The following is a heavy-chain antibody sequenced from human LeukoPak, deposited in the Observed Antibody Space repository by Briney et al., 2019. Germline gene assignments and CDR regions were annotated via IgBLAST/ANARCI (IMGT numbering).Heavy chain of an antibody. CDR2: ISSSGSTI. CDR3: ARTLGYCSSTSCYTVAGLGY. V-gene: IGHV3-11*01. J-gene: IGHJ4*02. D-gene: IGHD2-2*02. Sequence: GGSLRLSCAASGFTFSDYYMSWIRQAPGKGLEWVSYISSSGSTIYYADSVKGRFTISRDNAKNSLYLQMNSLRAEDTAVYYCARTLGYCSSTSCYTVAGLGYWGRGTLVTVSS. CDR1: GFTFSDYY.